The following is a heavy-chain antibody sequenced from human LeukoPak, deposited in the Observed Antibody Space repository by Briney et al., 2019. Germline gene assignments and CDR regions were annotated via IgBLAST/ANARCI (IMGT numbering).Heavy chain of an antibody. CDR3: ARMYYDFWSPPRGSTNMDV. V-gene: IGHV1-2*02. CDR2: INPNSGGT. D-gene: IGHD3-3*01. Sequence: ASVKVSCKASGYTFTGYYKHWVRQAPGQGLGWMGWINPNSGGTNYAQKFQGRVTTTRDTSISTAYMELSRLRSDDTAVYYCARMYYDFWSPPRGSTNMDVWGKGTTVTV. CDR1: GYTFTGYY. J-gene: IGHJ6*03.